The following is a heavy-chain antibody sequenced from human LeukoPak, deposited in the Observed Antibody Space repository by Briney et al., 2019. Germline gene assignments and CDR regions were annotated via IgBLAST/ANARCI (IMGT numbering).Heavy chain of an antibody. J-gene: IGHJ6*02. CDR1: GFTFSTYS. Sequence: GGSLRLSCAASGFTFSTYSMNWVRQAPGKGLEWVSHITSSSSAIYYADSVKGRFSISRDNAKNSLYLQMNSLRAEDTAVYYCARGIVGANYYYYGMDVWGQGTTVTVSS. CDR3: ARGIVGANYYYYGMDV. V-gene: IGHV3-48*01. D-gene: IGHD1-26*01. CDR2: ITSSSSAI.